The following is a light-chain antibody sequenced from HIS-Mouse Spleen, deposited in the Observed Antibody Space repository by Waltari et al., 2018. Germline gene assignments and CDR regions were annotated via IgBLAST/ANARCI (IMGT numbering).Light chain of an antibody. Sequence: SYELTQPPSVSVSPGQTARITCSGDALPKQYAYWYQQKPGQAPVRVIYKDSERPSGIPERFSGSSSGTTVTVTISGVQAEDEADYYCQSADSSGTYWVFGGGTKLTVL. V-gene: IGLV3-25*03. CDR1: ALPKQY. CDR3: QSADSSGTYWV. CDR2: KDS. J-gene: IGLJ3*02.